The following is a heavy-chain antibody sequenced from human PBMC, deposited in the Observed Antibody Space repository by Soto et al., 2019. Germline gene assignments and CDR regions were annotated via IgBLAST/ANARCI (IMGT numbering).Heavy chain of an antibody. D-gene: IGHD1-26*01. V-gene: IGHV1-8*01. CDR3: ARFVRHQLPTIDY. CDR1: GYTFTDYD. Sequence: QVQLVQSGAEVKKPGASVRVSCKASGYTFTDYDIIWVRLATGQGLEWMGWMNPSSGYTGYAQKFQGRVTMTWDTAISTAYMELSSLTSADPAVYYCARFVRHQLPTIDYWGQGALVTVSS. CDR2: MNPSSGYT. J-gene: IGHJ4*02.